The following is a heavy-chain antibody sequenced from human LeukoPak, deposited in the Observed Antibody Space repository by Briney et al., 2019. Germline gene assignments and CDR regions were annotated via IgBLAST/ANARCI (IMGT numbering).Heavy chain of an antibody. CDR2: MKPNSGNT. V-gene: IGHV1-8*01. D-gene: IGHD2-15*01. J-gene: IGHJ4*02. Sequence: ASVKVSCKASGYTFTSYDINWVRQAAGQGLEWVGWMKPNSGNTGYAQNFQGRITMTRDTSISTAYMELSSLRSEDTAVYYCTRDPHTRTWGQGTLVTVSS. CDR1: GYTFTSYD. CDR3: TRDPHTRT.